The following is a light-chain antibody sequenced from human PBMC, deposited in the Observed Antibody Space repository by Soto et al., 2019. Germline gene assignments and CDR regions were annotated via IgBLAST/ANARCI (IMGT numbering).Light chain of an antibody. Sequence: DIVLTQSPLSLTVTPGEPASISCRSSQSVLHSSGYNYLDWYLQKPGQSPQLLIYLGSNRASGAPDRFSGSGSGTDFTLVISRVEAEDVGVYYCMQALQTPWTFGQGTKVDIK. J-gene: IGKJ1*01. CDR2: LGS. V-gene: IGKV2-28*01. CDR1: QSVLHSSGYNY. CDR3: MQALQTPWT.